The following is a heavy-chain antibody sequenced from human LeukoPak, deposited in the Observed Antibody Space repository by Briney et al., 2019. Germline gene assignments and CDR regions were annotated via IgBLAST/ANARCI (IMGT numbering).Heavy chain of an antibody. CDR2: IYHSGST. V-gene: IGHV4-38-2*02. J-gene: IGHJ4*02. CDR1: GYSISSGYY. Sequence: PSETLSLTCTVSGYSISSGYYWGWIRQPPGKGLEWIGSIYHSGSTNYNPSLKSRVTISVDTSKNQFSLKLSSVTAADTAVYYCARGRYSSPFDYWGQGTLVTVSS. CDR3: ARGRYSSPFDY. D-gene: IGHD6-19*01.